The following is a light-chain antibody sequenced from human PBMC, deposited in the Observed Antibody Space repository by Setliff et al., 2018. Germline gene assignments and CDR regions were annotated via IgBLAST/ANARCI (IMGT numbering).Light chain of an antibody. CDR2: DVA. Sequence: QSVLTQPRSVSGSPGQSVTISCTGTSSDVGGYNYVSWYQQHSGKAPKLMIYDVAKRPSGVPHRFSGSKSGNTASLTISGLQAEDEADYYCCSYAGSYTYVFGTGTKVTVL. V-gene: IGLV2-11*01. CDR3: CSYAGSYTYV. CDR1: SSDVGGYNY. J-gene: IGLJ1*01.